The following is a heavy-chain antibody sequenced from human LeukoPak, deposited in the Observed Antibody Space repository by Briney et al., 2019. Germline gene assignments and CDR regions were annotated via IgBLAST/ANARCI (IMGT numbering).Heavy chain of an antibody. J-gene: IGHJ6*03. D-gene: IGHD2-2*01. CDR2: IYYSGST. CDR3: AREGIVVVPAASPTVYYYYYMDV. V-gene: IGHV4-59*12. Sequence: SETLSLTCTVSGGSIRSFYWTWIRQPPGKGLEWIGYIYYSGSTNYNPSLKSRVTISVDTSKNQFSLKLSSVTAADTAVYYCAREGIVVVPAASPTVYYYYYMDVWGKGTTVTISS. CDR1: GGSIRSFY.